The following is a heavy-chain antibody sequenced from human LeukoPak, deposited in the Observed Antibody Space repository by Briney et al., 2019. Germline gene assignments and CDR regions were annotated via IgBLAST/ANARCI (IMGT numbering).Heavy chain of an antibody. D-gene: IGHD3-10*01. CDR1: GFTFDDYA. CDR2: ISWNSGNI. CDR3: AKDSGSYYYYYIDV. Sequence: GRSLRLSCAASGFTFDDYAMHWVRHAPGKGLEWVSGISWNSGNIDYADSVKGRFTISRDNAKNSLYLQMNSLRAGDMALYYCAKDSGSYYYYYIDVWGKGTTVTVSS. V-gene: IGHV3-9*03. J-gene: IGHJ6*03.